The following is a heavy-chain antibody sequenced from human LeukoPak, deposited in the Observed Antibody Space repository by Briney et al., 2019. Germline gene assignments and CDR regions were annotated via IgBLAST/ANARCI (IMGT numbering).Heavy chain of an antibody. J-gene: IGHJ4*02. D-gene: IGHD3-22*01. CDR3: ARMDINYYDSSGYYD. CDR1: GGSISSGGYY. CDR2: IYYSGST. V-gene: IGHV4-31*03. Sequence: SQTLSLTCTVSGGSISSGGYYWSWIRQHPGKGLERIGYIYYSGSTYYNPSLKSRVTISVDTSKNQFSLKLSSVTAADTAVYYCARMDINYYDSSGYYDWGQGTLVTVSS.